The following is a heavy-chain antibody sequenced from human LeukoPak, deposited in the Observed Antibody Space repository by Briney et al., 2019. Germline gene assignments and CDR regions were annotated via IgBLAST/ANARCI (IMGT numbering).Heavy chain of an antibody. V-gene: IGHV4-4*07. CDR2: IYLSGLSTSGST. D-gene: IGHD3-22*01. CDR3: TRGYFDSSGHNSYAP. Sequence: SETLSLTCTVAGGSLNNYHWTWIRQPAGKGLDWNGRIYLSGLSTSGSTNYNPSLSSRVTMSLDTSKKQFFLNLTSVTAADTAVYCTRGYFDSSGHNSYAPWGQGTLVTVSS. J-gene: IGHJ5*02. CDR1: GGSLNNYH.